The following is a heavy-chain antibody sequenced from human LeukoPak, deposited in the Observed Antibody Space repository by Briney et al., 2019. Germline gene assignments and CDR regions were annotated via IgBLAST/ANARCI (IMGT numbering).Heavy chain of an antibody. J-gene: IGHJ4*02. V-gene: IGHV4-39*01. D-gene: IGHD3-10*01. CDR1: SGSLSSSSYY. Sequence: SETLCLPRAVSSGSLSSSSYYCGSIRQPPGKGLEWAGSIYYSGSSSYYNPSLTSRVTISVDTSKNQFSLKLSSVTAADTGVYYCARRAREFGWVFDYWGQGTLVTVSS. CDR2: IYYSGSS. CDR3: ARRAREFGWVFDY.